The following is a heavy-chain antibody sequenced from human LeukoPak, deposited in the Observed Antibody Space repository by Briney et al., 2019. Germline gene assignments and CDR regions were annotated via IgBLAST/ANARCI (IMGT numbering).Heavy chain of an antibody. D-gene: IGHD4-23*01. V-gene: IGHV4-59*12. J-gene: IGHJ3*02. CDR1: GGSLSTYY. Sequence: SETLSLTCTLSGGSLSTYYWSWIRQTPGQGLEWIGCIYYTGSANYNPSLRSRGTISVDTSKNQFSLKLTSVTAADTAVYYCARGSITVVPAFDIWGQGTMVTVSS. CDR2: IYYTGSA. CDR3: ARGSITVVPAFDI.